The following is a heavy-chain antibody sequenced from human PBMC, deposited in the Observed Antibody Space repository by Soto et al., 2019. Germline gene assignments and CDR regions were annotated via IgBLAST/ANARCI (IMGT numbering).Heavy chain of an antibody. Sequence: PGGALRLSCAASGSTFSSYAMSWVRQAPGKGLEWGSAISGSGGSTYYADSVKGRSTICRDNSKKTRYLQMKSLGAEDTAVYYCAKDPLALAEDHWRQGTLVTVSS. V-gene: IGHV3-23*01. J-gene: IGHJ4*02. D-gene: IGHD6-19*01. CDR2: ISGSGGST. CDR3: AKDPLALAEDH. CDR1: GSTFSSYA.